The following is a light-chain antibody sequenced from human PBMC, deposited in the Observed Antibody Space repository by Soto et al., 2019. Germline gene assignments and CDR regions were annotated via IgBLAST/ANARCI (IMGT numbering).Light chain of an antibody. V-gene: IGKV1-5*01. CDR2: DAS. Sequence: DMRVTKWRSTGPTCVGNSVTLTFRASQSISSWLAWYQQKPGKAPKLLIYDASSLESGVPSRFSGSGSGTEFTFTISSLPPDEFATYYCTQYNSYRAFGPGTKVDI. CDR1: QSISSW. CDR3: TQYNSYRA. J-gene: IGKJ1*01.